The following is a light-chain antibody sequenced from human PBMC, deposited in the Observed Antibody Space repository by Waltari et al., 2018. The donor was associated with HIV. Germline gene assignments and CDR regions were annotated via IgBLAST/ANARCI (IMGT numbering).Light chain of an antibody. J-gene: IGKJ2*01. V-gene: IGKV2-28*01. Sequence: VMTRSPRSLPVTPGVPASISCRYSQSLLHNNGDNYWDWCLQKPGQSPQILLYLCSSAASGVPDRFSVSGLGTDYTLKYSRVEADNVMVYYCMQALQTPPGMYPFGQGTKLEIK. CDR3: MQALQTPPGMYP. CDR2: LCS. CDR1: QSLLHNNGDNY.